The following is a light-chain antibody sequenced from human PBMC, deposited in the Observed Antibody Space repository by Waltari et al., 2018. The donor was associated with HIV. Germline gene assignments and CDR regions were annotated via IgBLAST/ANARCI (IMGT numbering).Light chain of an antibody. CDR3: SAWDSSLSAVV. CDR2: SNN. V-gene: IGLV10-54*04. J-gene: IGLJ2*01. CDR1: SNNVCTQG. Sequence: QAGLTQPPSVSKGLRQTATLTCTGNSNNVCTQGAAWLQQHQGHPPKLLSYSNNNRPSGISERFSASRSGNTASLTITGLQPEDEADYYCSAWDSSLSAVVFGGGTKLTVL.